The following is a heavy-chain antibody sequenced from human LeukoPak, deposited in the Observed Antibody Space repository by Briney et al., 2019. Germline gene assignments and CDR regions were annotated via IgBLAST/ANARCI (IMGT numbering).Heavy chain of an antibody. J-gene: IGHJ6*03. CDR3: ARVHGGRYYYYMDV. CDR2: IYHSGST. V-gene: IGHV4-4*02. CDR1: GGSISSSNW. Sequence: SGTLSLPCAVSGGSISSSNWWSWVRQPPGKGLEWIGEIYHSGSTNYNPSLKSRVTISVDKSKNQFSLKLSSVTAADTAVYYCARVHGGRYYYYMDVWGKGTTVTVSS. D-gene: IGHD3-3*01.